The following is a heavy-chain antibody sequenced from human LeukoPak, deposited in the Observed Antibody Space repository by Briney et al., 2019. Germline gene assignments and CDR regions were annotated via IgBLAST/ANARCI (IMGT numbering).Heavy chain of an antibody. J-gene: IGHJ6*03. Sequence: GESLKISCKGSGYSFTSYWIGWVRQMPGKGLEWMGIIYLGDSDTRYGPSFQGQVTISADKSISTAYLQWSSLKASDTAMYYCARQSLSYYYGSGSYRHYYYYYMDVWGKGTTVTVSS. D-gene: IGHD3-10*01. CDR2: IYLGDSDT. CDR1: GYSFTSYW. V-gene: IGHV5-51*01. CDR3: ARQSLSYYYGSGSYRHYYYYYMDV.